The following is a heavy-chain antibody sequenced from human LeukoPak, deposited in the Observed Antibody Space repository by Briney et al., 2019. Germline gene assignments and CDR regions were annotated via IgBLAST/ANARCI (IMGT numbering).Heavy chain of an antibody. J-gene: IGHJ5*02. Sequence: PGGSLRLSCVASGFTFSSYWMSWVRQAPGKGLEWVANIKQDGSAKYYVDSVKGRFTISRDNAKNSLYLHMNSLRADDTAVYYCTQECVDSTGYYYVPNWFDPWGQGTLVTV. V-gene: IGHV3-7*01. CDR3: TQECVDSTGYYYVPNWFDP. CDR2: IKQDGSAK. D-gene: IGHD3-22*01. CDR1: GFTFSSYW.